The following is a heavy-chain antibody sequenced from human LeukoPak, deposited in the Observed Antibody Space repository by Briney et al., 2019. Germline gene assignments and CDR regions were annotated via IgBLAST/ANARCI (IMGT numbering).Heavy chain of an antibody. CDR3: ARGGYSSSRYAPDYYYYYMDV. J-gene: IGHJ6*03. Sequence: ASVKVSCKASGYTFTDYYMHWVRQAPGQGLEWMGWINPNSGGTNYAQKFQGRVTMTRDTSISTAYMELSRLRSDDTAVYYCARGGYSSSRYAPDYYYYYMDVWGKGTTVTVSS. CDR2: INPNSGGT. V-gene: IGHV1-2*02. CDR1: GYTFTDYY. D-gene: IGHD6-13*01.